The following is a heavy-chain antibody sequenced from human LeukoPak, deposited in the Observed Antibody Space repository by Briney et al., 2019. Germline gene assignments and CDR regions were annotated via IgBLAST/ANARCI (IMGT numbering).Heavy chain of an antibody. CDR2: INPNSGGT. D-gene: IGHD1-1*01. Sequence: ASVKVSCKASGYTFTGYYMHWVRQAPGQGLEWMGWINPNSGGTNYAQKFQGRVTMTRDTSISTAYMELSRLRSDDTTVYYCARSDNWNTGDWFDPWGQGTLATVSS. V-gene: IGHV1-2*02. CDR1: GYTFTGYY. J-gene: IGHJ5*02. CDR3: ARSDNWNTGDWFDP.